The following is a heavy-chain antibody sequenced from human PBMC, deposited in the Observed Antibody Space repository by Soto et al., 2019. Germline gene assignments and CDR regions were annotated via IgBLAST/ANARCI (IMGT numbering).Heavy chain of an antibody. V-gene: IGHV4-4*07. Sequence: SETLSLTCTVSGASISGFYWSWIRKYAGKGLEWIGRIYATGTTDYNPSLKSRVMMSVDTSKKQFSLKLRSVTAADTAVYYCVRDGTKTLRDWFDPWGQGISVTVSS. D-gene: IGHD1-1*01. J-gene: IGHJ5*02. CDR2: IYATGTT. CDR3: VRDGTKTLRDWFDP. CDR1: GASISGFY.